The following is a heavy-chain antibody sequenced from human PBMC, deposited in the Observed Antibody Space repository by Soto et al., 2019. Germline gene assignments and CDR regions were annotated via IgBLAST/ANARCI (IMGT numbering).Heavy chain of an antibody. CDR2: ISYDGSNK. V-gene: IGHV3-30-3*01. Sequence: GGSLRLSCAASGFTFSSYAMHWVRQAPGKGLEWVAVISYDGSNKYYADSVKGRFTISRDNSKNTLYLQMNSLRAEDTAVYYCARVRLRWLRLDYWYFDLWGRGTLVTVSS. J-gene: IGHJ2*01. D-gene: IGHD5-12*01. CDR3: ARVRLRWLRLDYWYFDL. CDR1: GFTFSSYA.